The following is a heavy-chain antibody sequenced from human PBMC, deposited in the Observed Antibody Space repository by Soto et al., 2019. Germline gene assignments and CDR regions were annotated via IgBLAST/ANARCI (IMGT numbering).Heavy chain of an antibody. D-gene: IGHD3-10*01. V-gene: IGHV4-59*01. CDR1: GGPINTDY. Sequence: PSETLSLTCTVSGGPINTDYWSWIRQPPGTGLEWIGYIYYSGSTNYNPSLKSRVTISVDTSKNQFSLKLTSVTAADTAVYYCVRGFGGFPIENYFDSWGQGTLVTVSS. CDR2: IYYSGST. CDR3: VRGFGGFPIENYFDS. J-gene: IGHJ4*02.